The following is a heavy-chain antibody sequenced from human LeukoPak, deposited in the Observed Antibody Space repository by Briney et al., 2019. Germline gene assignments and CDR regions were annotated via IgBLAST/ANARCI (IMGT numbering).Heavy chain of an antibody. CDR2: ISSSSTI. D-gene: IGHD4-17*01. Sequence: GGSLRLSCAASGFTFSNYGINWVRQAPGKGLEWVSYISSSSTIHYADSAQGRFTISRDNAKNSLYLQMNSLRAEDTAVYYCARVRGDYLAFDIWGQGTVVIVSS. CDR1: GFTFSNYG. V-gene: IGHV3-48*01. CDR3: ARVRGDYLAFDI. J-gene: IGHJ3*02.